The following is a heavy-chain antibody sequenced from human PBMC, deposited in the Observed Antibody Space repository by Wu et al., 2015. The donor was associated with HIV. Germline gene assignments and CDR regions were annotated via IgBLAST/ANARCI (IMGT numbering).Heavy chain of an antibody. D-gene: IGHD3-22*01. CDR2: IIPIFGIA. CDR3: ARSPRSHYYDSSGYYDY. CDR1: GGTFSSYA. Sequence: QVQLVQSGAEVKKPGSSVKVSCKASGGTFSSYAISWVRQAPGQGLEWMGGIIPIFGIANYAQKFQGRVTITADESTSTAYMELSSLRSEDTAVYYCARSPRSHYYDSSGYYDYWGQGTLVTVSS. V-gene: IGHV1-69*12. J-gene: IGHJ4*02.